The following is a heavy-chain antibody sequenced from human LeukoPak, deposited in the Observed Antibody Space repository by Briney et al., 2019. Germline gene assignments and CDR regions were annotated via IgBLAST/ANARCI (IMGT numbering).Heavy chain of an antibody. J-gene: IGHJ3*02. CDR2: INPSGGST. Sequence: GASVKVTCKASGYTFTSYYMHWVRQAPGQGLEWMGIINPSGGSTSYAQKFQGRVTMTRDTSTSTVYMELSSLRSEDTAVYYCARDQGGLWILTGYYSRRGSAFDIWGQGIMVTVSS. V-gene: IGHV1-46*01. CDR1: GYTFTSYY. CDR3: ARDQGGLWILTGYYSRRGSAFDI. D-gene: IGHD3-9*01.